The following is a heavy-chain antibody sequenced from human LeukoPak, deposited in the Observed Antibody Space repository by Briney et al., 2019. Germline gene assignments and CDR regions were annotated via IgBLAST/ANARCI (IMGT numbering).Heavy chain of an antibody. CDR3: ARYGRRGGYGMDV. J-gene: IGHJ6*02. CDR2: IYYSGIT. V-gene: IGHV4-59*01. CDR1: DDSINNDY. Sequence: SETLSLTCSVSDDSINNDYWSWIRQPPGKRLEWIGYIYYSGITNYNPSLKSRVTISVDTSKNQFSLRLSSVTAADTAVYYCARYGRRGGYGMDVWGQGTTVTVSS. D-gene: IGHD4-17*01.